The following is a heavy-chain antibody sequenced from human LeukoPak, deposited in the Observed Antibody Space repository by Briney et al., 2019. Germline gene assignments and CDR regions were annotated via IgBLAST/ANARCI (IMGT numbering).Heavy chain of an antibody. V-gene: IGHV3-7*01. CDR3: ARNRYLDL. CDR1: GFTFSSYS. CDR2: IKQDGSEK. Sequence: GGSLRLSCAASGFTFSSYSMNWVRQAPGKGLEWVANIKQDGSEKHHVDSVKGRFIISRDNAKNSLYLQMNSLRAEDTAVYYCARNRYLDLWGRGTLVTVSS. J-gene: IGHJ2*01.